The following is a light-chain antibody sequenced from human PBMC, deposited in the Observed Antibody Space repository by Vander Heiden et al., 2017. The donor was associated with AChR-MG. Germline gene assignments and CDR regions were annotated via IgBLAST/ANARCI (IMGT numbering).Light chain of an antibody. CDR2: DAS. J-gene: IGKJ1*01. V-gene: IGKV1-5*01. CDR3: QEYSSNSRS. Sequence: DIQMTQSSSTLSASVGDRVSITCRASQSLNNWLAWYQQRPGKAPKLLIYDASSLESGVPSRCSGSGSGTEFTLTISSLQPDDLATYYCQEYSSNSRSFGQGTKVELK. CDR1: QSLNNW.